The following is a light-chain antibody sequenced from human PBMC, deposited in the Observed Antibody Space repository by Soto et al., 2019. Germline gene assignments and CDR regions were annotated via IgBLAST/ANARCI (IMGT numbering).Light chain of an antibody. J-gene: IGKJ4*01. V-gene: IGKV2-28*01. Sequence: DIVMTQSPLSLPVTPGEPASISCRSSQILLHSNGYNYLDWYLQKPGQSPQLLIYLGSNRASGVPDRFRGSASGTDFTRKNSRGEGDDVGGYYCMQARASSTTASLGGGTKVDIK. CDR2: LGS. CDR1: QILLHSNGYNY. CDR3: MQARASSTTAS.